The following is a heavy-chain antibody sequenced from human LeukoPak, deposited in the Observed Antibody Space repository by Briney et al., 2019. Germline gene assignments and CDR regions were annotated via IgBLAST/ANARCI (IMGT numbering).Heavy chain of an antibody. CDR1: GYTFTSYG. J-gene: IGHJ5*02. V-gene: IGHV1-18*01. Sequence: ASVKVSCKASGYTFTSYGISWVRQAPGQGLEWMGWISAYNGNTNYAQKLQGRVTMTTDTSTSTAYMELRSLRSDDTAVYYCARDSYGSGKVWFDPWGQGTLITVSS. CDR3: ARDSYGSGKVWFDP. CDR2: ISAYNGNT. D-gene: IGHD3-10*01.